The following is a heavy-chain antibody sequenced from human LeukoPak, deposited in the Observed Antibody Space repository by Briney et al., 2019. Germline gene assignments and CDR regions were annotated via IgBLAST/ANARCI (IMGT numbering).Heavy chain of an antibody. J-gene: IGHJ4*02. Sequence: GGSLRLSCAASGFTLSNYAMHWVRQAPGKGLEWVTVISTDGKDKKYADSVKGRFAISRDNSKNTLDLQMNSLRAADTDAYYCAKDQKWGPADYYFDSWGQGTLVTVSS. CDR3: AKDQKWGPADYYFDS. CDR1: GFTLSNYA. V-gene: IGHV3-30*18. CDR2: ISTDGKDK. D-gene: IGHD2-2*01.